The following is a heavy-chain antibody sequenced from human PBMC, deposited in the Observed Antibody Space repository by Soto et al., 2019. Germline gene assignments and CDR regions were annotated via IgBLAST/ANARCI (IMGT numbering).Heavy chain of an antibody. CDR3: ARGITIFGVVPG. CDR1: GYTFTSYD. J-gene: IGHJ4*02. Sequence: ALVKVSCKASGYTFTSYDINWVRQATGQGLEWMGWMNPNSGNTGYAQKFQGRVTMTRNTSISTAYMELSSLRSEDTAVYYCARGITIFGVVPGWGQGTLVTVSS. CDR2: MNPNSGNT. V-gene: IGHV1-8*01. D-gene: IGHD3-3*01.